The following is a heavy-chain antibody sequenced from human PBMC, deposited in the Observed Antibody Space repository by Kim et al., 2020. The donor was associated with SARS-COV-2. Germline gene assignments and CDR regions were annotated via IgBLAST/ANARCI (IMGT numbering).Heavy chain of an antibody. CDR2: T. J-gene: IGHJ4*02. V-gene: IGHV5-51*01. CDR3: ARLRDGYQEDY. D-gene: IGHD5-12*01. Sequence: TRYSPSFQGQVTISADKSISTAYLQWSSLKASDTAMYYCARLRDGYQEDYWGQGTLVTVSS.